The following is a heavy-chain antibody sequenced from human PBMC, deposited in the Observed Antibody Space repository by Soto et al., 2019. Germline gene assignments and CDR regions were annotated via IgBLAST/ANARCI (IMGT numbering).Heavy chain of an antibody. CDR2: ISSSSSTI. CDR1: GFTFSSYS. CDR3: ARVKVDYGDQELYYLDY. D-gene: IGHD4-17*01. J-gene: IGHJ4*02. V-gene: IGHV3-48*02. Sequence: EVQLVESGGGLVQPGGSLRLSCAASGFTFSSYSMNWVRQAPGKGLEWVSYISSSSSTIYYEDSVKGRFTISRDNAKNSLYLQMNSLRDEGTAVYYCARVKVDYGDQELYYLDYWGQGTLVTVSS.